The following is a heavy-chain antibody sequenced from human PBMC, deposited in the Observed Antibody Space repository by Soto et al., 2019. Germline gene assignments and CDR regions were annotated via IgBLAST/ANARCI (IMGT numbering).Heavy chain of an antibody. D-gene: IGHD3-9*01. CDR3: ARGPNSLTGYYGPFEY. Sequence: PGGSLRLSCASSGFTFGASALQWVRQASGKGLEWLGRIGSRGETYATTYAASVKGRFTISRDDSKKTAYLQMNSLESEDTAVYYCARGPNSLTGYYGPFEYWGQGTLVTVSS. CDR1: GFTFGASA. J-gene: IGHJ4*02. V-gene: IGHV3-73*01. CDR2: IGSRGETYAT.